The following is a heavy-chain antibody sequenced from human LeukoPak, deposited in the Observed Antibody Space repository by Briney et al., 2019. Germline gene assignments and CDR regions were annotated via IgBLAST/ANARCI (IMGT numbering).Heavy chain of an antibody. CDR1: GGTFSSYA. CDR2: IIPIFGTA. Sequence: ASVKVSCKASGGTFSSYAISWVRQAPGQGLEWMGGIIPIFGTANYAQKFQGRVTITADKSTSTAYMELSSLRSEDTAVYYCARVRVGATSDFDYWGQGTLVTVSS. D-gene: IGHD1-26*01. J-gene: IGHJ4*02. V-gene: IGHV1-69*06. CDR3: ARVRVGATSDFDY.